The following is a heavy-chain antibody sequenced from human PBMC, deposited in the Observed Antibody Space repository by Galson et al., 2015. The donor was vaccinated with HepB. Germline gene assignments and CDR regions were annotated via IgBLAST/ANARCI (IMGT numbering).Heavy chain of an antibody. Sequence: SLRLSCAASGFTFSSAWMSWVRQAPGKGLEWVGRIKSKSDGGATEYAAPVKGRFTISRDDSENTLFLQMDSLKTEDTAVYFCATDVPPIRIVGGAIGGARIDYWGQGTLVTVSS. V-gene: IGHV3-15*01. CDR3: ATDVPPIRIVGGAIGGARIDY. CDR2: IKSKSDGGAT. J-gene: IGHJ4*02. CDR1: GFTFSSAW. D-gene: IGHD1-26*01.